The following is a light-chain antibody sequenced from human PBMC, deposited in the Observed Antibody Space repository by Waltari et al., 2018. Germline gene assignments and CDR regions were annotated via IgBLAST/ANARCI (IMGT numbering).Light chain of an antibody. CDR1: RSHTGAGRD. Sequence: QSVLTQPPSVSGAPGHRGTIPCTGSRSHTGAGRDVDWYQQLPGAAPKILIYASNNRPSGVPDRFSGSKSGTSASLAITGLQAEDEADYYCQSYDRSLTYVFGTGTKVTVL. CDR2: ASN. J-gene: IGLJ1*01. CDR3: QSYDRSLTYV. V-gene: IGLV1-40*01.